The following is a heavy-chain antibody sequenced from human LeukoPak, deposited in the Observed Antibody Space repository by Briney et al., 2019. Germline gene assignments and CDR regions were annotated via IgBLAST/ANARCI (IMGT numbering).Heavy chain of an antibody. CDR3: ARGRIVRYYYYGMYV. Sequence: SETLSLTCAVYGGSFSGYYWSWIRQPPGKGLEWIGEINHSGSTNYNPSLKSRVTISVDTSKNQFSLKLSSVTAADTAVYYCARGRIVRYYYYGMYVWGKGTTVTVSS. D-gene: IGHD1-26*01. V-gene: IGHV4-34*01. J-gene: IGHJ6*04. CDR1: GGSFSGYY. CDR2: INHSGST.